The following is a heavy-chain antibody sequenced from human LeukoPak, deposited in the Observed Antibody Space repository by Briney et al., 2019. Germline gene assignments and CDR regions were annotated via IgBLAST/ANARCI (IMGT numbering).Heavy chain of an antibody. CDR1: GFTFSSYA. D-gene: IGHD3-3*01. V-gene: IGHV3-23*01. CDR2: ITDSGGAT. CDR3: AKGAIFGVIIPFDP. Sequence: GGSLRLSCAASGFTFSSYAMIWVRQAPGKGLEWVSSITDSGGATYYADSAKGRFSISRDNSKNTVYLQMNSPRAEDTAVYYCAKGAIFGVIIPFDPWGQGTLVTVSS. J-gene: IGHJ5*02.